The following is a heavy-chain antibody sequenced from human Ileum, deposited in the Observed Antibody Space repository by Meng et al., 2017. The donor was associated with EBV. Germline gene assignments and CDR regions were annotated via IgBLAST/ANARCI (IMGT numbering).Heavy chain of an antibody. CDR3: AREVSNTSSWGSFDY. CDR2: IYHTGTT. D-gene: IGHD6-13*01. Sequence: QVHLQESGPGPVXXXXXLXVTXXXSGGSIRSTNWWHWVRQAPGKGLEWIGEIYHTGTTNYNPSLKSRVTMSLDQSKNQFSMKLTSVTAADTAVYFCAREVSNTSSWGSFDYWGQGALVTVSS. J-gene: IGHJ4*02. CDR1: GGSIRSTNW. V-gene: IGHV4-4*01.